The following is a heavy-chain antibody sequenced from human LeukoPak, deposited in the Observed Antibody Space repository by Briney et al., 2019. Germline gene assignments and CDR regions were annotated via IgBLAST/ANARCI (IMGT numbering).Heavy chain of an antibody. Sequence: GESLKISCKTSGYKFSDYYIGWVRQRPGKGLEWMGIIYPGDSDLRYSPSFQGQVTISADKSISTAYLQWSSLKASDIAMYYCARRARRLYQLLYDWFDPWGQGTLVTVSS. J-gene: IGHJ5*02. V-gene: IGHV5-51*01. CDR1: GYKFSDYY. CDR2: IYPGDSDL. D-gene: IGHD2-2*02. CDR3: ARRARRLYQLLYDWFDP.